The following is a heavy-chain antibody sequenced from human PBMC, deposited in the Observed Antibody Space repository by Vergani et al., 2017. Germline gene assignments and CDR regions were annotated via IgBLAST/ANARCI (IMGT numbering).Heavy chain of an antibody. CDR3: ARTRGTEYYDSRAGWFDP. CDR1: GGTFSSYA. Sequence: QVQLVQSGAEVKKPGSSVKVSCKASGGTFSSYAISWVRQAPGQGLEWMGRIIPIFGTANYAQKFQGRVTITADESTSTAYMELSSLRSEDTAVYYCARTRGTEYYDSRAGWFDPWGQGTLVTVSS. D-gene: IGHD3-22*01. J-gene: IGHJ5*02. CDR2: IIPIFGTA. V-gene: IGHV1-69*13.